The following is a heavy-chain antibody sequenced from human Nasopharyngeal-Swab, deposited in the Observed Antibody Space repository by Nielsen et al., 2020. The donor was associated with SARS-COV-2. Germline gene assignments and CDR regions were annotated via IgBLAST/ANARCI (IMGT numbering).Heavy chain of an antibody. V-gene: IGHV4-4*07. CDR2: IYMSGTT. CDR3: ARDKRRWYFDI. J-gene: IGHJ2*01. CDR1: RGSIKNYY. Sequence: SETLSLTCTVSRGSIKNYYWNWIRQPAGKGLEWIGHIYMSGTTNYNPSLKSRVTMSVDTSKNQLSLKLSSVTAADTAVYYCARDKRRWYFDIWGRGTLVTVSS.